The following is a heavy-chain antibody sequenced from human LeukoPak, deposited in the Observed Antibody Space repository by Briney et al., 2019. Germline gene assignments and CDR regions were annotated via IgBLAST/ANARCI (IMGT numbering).Heavy chain of an antibody. Sequence: GASVKVPCKASGHTFTGYYMHWVRQAPGQGLEWMGWINPNSGGTNYAQKFQGRVTMTRDTSISTAYMELSRLRSDDTAVYYCARGDYDFWSGPPLFDPWGQGTLVTVSS. J-gene: IGHJ5*02. CDR2: INPNSGGT. V-gene: IGHV1-2*02. D-gene: IGHD3-3*01. CDR1: GHTFTGYY. CDR3: ARGDYDFWSGPPLFDP.